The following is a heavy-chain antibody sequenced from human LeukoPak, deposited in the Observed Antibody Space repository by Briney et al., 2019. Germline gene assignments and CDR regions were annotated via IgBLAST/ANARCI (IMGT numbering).Heavy chain of an antibody. V-gene: IGHV3-23*01. Sequence: SGGSLRLSCAASEFAFSNLAMGWVRQAPGQGLEWVSVISDSGSLTYYADSVKGRFTNSRDNSKNTLFLQMNSLRAEDTAVYYCAKDARRTNGWYFFDYWGQGTLVTVSS. D-gene: IGHD6-19*01. CDR2: ISDSGSLT. CDR1: EFAFSNLA. CDR3: AKDARRTNGWYFFDY. J-gene: IGHJ4*02.